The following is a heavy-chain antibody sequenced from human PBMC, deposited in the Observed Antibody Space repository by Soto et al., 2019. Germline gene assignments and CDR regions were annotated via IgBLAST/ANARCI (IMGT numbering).Heavy chain of an antibody. CDR1: GFTFNNYA. V-gene: IGHV3-23*01. CDR3: AKLGSSSWSPHYYFDY. J-gene: IGHJ4*02. D-gene: IGHD2-2*01. Sequence: PGGSLRLSCAASGFTFNNYAMGWVRQAQGKGLEWVSAITDSGDDTYYIDSVKGRFTISRDNSKSTLYLQMNSLRAEDTAICYCAKLGSSSWSPHYYFDYWGQGTLVTVS. CDR2: ITDSGDDT.